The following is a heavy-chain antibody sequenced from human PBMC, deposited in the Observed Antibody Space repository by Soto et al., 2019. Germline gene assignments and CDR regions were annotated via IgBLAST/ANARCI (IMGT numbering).Heavy chain of an antibody. J-gene: IGHJ6*02. V-gene: IGHV3-23*01. D-gene: IGHD3-9*01. CDR1: GFTFSSYA. Sequence: EEQLLESGGGLVQPGGSLRLSCAASGFTFSSYAMTWVRQAPGKGLEWVSSISGSGDSAYYADSVKGRFTISRDNSKNTLYLQMSSLRAEDTAVYYCAKEGYFGYYYGLDVWGQGTTVTVSS. CDR3: AKEGYFGYYYGLDV. CDR2: ISGSGDSA.